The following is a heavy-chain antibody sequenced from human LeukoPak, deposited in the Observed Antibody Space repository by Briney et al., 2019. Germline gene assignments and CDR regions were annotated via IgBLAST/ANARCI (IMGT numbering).Heavy chain of an antibody. J-gene: IGHJ5*02. CDR2: ISNSSSYI. CDR3: ARDSWFDP. V-gene: IGHV3-21*01. Sequence: KPGGSLRLSCAASGFTFSSYAMHWVRQAPGKGLEWVSSISNSSSYIYYADSVKGRFTISRDNAKNTLYLQMNSLRAEDTAVYYCARDSWFDPWGQGTLVTVSS. CDR1: GFTFSSYA.